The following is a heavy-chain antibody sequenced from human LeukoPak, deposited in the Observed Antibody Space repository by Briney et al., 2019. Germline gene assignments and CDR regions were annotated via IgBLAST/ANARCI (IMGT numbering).Heavy chain of an antibody. CDR3: ARVLVLYYGMDV. CDR1: GFTFSSYS. CDR2: ISSSSSYI. Sequence: GGSLRLSCAASGFTFSSYSMNWVRQAPGKGLEWVSSISSSSSYIYYADSVKGRFTISRDNAKNSLYLQMNSLRAEDTAVYYRARVLVLYYGMDVWSQGTTVTVSS. V-gene: IGHV3-21*01. J-gene: IGHJ6*02. D-gene: IGHD2/OR15-2a*01.